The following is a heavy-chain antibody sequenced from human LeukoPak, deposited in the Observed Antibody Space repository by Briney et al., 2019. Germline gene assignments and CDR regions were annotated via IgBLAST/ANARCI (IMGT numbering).Heavy chain of an antibody. Sequence: SETLSLTCAVYGGSFSGYYWSWIRQPPGKGLEWIGEINHSGSTNYNPSLKSRVTISVDTSKNQFSLKLSSVTAADMAVYYCARQRSDVYGANWFDPWGQGTLVTVSS. CDR3: ARQRSDVYGANWFDP. J-gene: IGHJ5*02. D-gene: IGHD4-17*01. CDR1: GGSFSGYY. CDR2: INHSGST. V-gene: IGHV4-34*01.